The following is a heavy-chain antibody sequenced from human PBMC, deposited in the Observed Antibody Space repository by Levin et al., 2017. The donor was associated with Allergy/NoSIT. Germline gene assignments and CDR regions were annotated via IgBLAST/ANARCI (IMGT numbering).Heavy chain of an antibody. J-gene: IGHJ1*01. CDR3: ARRARNGYVFQH. CDR2: SYYTGNT. CDR1: GASISNGGYY. V-gene: IGHV4-31*03. D-gene: IGHD3-16*01. Sequence: SETLSLTCTLSGASISNGGYYWSWIRQYPGRGLEWIGYSYYTGNTYYNPSLESRVTISVDTSKNQFSLNLRSATAADTAVYYCARRARNGYVFQHWGQGTPVTVSS.